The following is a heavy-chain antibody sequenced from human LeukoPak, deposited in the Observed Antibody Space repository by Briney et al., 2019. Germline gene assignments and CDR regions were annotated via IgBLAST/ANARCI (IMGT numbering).Heavy chain of an antibody. D-gene: IGHD2-2*02. CDR3: ARGGSPAAISFAFDI. CDR2: IYHSGST. J-gene: IGHJ3*02. Sequence: PSETLSLTXTVSGYSISSGYYWGWIRQPPGKGLEWIGSIYHSGSTYYNPSLKSRVIISVDTSKNQFSLKLSSVTAADTAVYYCARGGSPAAISFAFDIWGQGTMVTVSS. CDR1: GYSISSGYY. V-gene: IGHV4-38-2*02.